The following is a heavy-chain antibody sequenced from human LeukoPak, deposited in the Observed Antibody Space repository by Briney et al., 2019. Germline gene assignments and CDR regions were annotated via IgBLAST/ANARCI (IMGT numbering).Heavy chain of an antibody. J-gene: IGHJ4*02. CDR3: ARDRANIVVVSASEY. CDR1: GFTVTSYG. Sequence: GGSLRLSCAASGFTVTSYGMHWVRQAPGKGLEWVAFIRHDGSNKYYTDSVKGRFTISRDNSKNTLYLQMNSLRAEDTAVYYCARDRANIVVVSASEYWGQGTLVTVSS. D-gene: IGHD2-21*01. V-gene: IGHV3-30*02. CDR2: IRHDGSNK.